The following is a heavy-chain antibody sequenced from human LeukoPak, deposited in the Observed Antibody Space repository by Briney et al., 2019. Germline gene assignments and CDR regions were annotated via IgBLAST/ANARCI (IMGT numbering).Heavy chain of an antibody. CDR1: GYAFTNYY. V-gene: IGHV1-46*01. CDR3: ARDNSVGDTAWWFDP. Sequence: GASVKVSCKASGYAFTNYYIHWLRQAPGQGLEWMGIINPSGDNTWYAQKFQGRVTMTRDMSTSTAYMELSSLRSEDTAVYYCARDNSVGDTAWWFDPWGQGTLVTVSS. CDR2: INPSGDNT. D-gene: IGHD1-26*01. J-gene: IGHJ5*02.